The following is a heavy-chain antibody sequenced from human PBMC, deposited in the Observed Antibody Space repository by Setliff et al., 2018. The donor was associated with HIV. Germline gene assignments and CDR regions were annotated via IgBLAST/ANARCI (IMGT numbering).Heavy chain of an antibody. CDR1: GESLTNYY. D-gene: IGHD2-8*01. Sequence: PSETLSLTCAVYGESLTNYYWSWIRQSPGKGLEWIGEITDDGTATYTSSLKSRVTISLDTSKKQLSLKVTSVTAADTAIYYCARGRSCESDWCWLYYNYYYGMDVWAQGTAVTVSS. CDR3: ARGRSCESDWCWLYYNYYYGMDV. CDR2: ITDDGTA. V-gene: IGHV4-34*01. J-gene: IGHJ6*02.